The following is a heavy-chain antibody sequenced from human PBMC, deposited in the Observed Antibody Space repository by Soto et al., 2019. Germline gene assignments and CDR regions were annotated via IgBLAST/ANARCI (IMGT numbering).Heavy chain of an antibody. D-gene: IGHD2-15*01. CDR2: IYYSGST. CDR3: ARHQYCSGGSCPWDY. Sequence: SETLSLTCTVSGGSISSYYWSWIRQPPGKGLEWIGYIYYSGSTNYNPSLKSRVTISVDTSKNQFSLKLSSVTAADTAVYYCARHQYCSGGSCPWDYWGQGTLVTVSS. CDR1: GGSISSYY. J-gene: IGHJ4*02. V-gene: IGHV4-59*01.